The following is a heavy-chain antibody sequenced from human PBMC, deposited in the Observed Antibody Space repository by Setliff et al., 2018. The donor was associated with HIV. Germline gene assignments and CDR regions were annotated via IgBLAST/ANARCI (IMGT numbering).Heavy chain of an antibody. Sequence: SETLSLTCAVYGGSFSGYFCIWVRQPPGEGLEWIGEISHSGSTNYNPSLESRVTISIDTSNKQFSLQLRSVTAADTAVYYCAWGMTAIPEYWGQGTLVTVSS. CDR3: AWGMTAIPEY. CDR1: GGSFSGYF. J-gene: IGHJ4*02. CDR2: ISHSGST. V-gene: IGHV4-34*01. D-gene: IGHD2-21*02.